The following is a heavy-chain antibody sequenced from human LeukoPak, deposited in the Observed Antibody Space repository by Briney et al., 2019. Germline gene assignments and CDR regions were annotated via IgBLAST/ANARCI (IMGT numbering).Heavy chain of an antibody. CDR3: ARDFVVVPAASRAYYYYYGMDV. Sequence: ASVKVSCKASGYTFTSYYMHWVRQAPGQGLEWMGIINPSGGSTSYAQKFQGRVTMTRDTSTSTVYMELSSLRSEDTAVYYCARDFVVVPAASRAYYYYYGMDVWGKGTTVTVSS. D-gene: IGHD2-2*01. V-gene: IGHV1-46*01. CDR2: INPSGGST. CDR1: GYTFTSYY. J-gene: IGHJ6*04.